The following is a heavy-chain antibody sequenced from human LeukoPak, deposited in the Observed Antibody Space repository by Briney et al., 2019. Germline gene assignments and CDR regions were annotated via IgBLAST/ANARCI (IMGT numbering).Heavy chain of an antibody. CDR3: ARPNIAVAGTAGAFDI. Sequence: PSETLSLTCAVYGGSFSGYYWSWIRQPPGKGLEWIGEINHSGSTNYNPSLKSRVTISVDTSKNQFSLKLSSVTAADTAVYYCARPNIAVAGTAGAFDIWGQGTMVTVSS. D-gene: IGHD6-19*01. V-gene: IGHV4-34*01. CDR1: GGSFSGYY. CDR2: INHSGST. J-gene: IGHJ3*02.